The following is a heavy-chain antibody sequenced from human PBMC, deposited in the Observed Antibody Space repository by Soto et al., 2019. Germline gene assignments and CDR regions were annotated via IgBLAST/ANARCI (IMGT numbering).Heavy chain of an antibody. CDR3: AKADIVVVPAALRDYYYGMDV. J-gene: IGHJ6*02. V-gene: IGHV1-69*01. CDR2: IIPIFGTA. Sequence: QVQLVQSGAEVKKPGSSVKVSCKASGGTFSSYAISWVRQAPGQGLEWMGGIIPIFGTANYAQKFQGRVRITAEESTSTAYMELSSLRSEETAVYYCAKADIVVVPAALRDYYYGMDVWGQGTTVTVSS. D-gene: IGHD2-2*01. CDR1: GGTFSSYA.